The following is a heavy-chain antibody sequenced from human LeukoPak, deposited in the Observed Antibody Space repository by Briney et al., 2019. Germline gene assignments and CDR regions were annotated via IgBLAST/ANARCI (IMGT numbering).Heavy chain of an antibody. Sequence: PGGSLRLSCADSGFTFSNYAMSWVRQAPGKGLEWVSAISGSGGSTYYADSVKGRFTISRDNSKNTLYLQMNSLRAEDTAVYYCANIGLVAIPYWGQGTLVTVSS. V-gene: IGHV3-23*01. J-gene: IGHJ4*02. D-gene: IGHD2-2*01. CDR2: ISGSGGST. CDR3: ANIGLVAIPY. CDR1: GFTFSNYA.